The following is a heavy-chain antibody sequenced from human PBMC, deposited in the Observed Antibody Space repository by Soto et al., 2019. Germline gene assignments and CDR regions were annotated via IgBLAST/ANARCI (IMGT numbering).Heavy chain of an antibody. Sequence: GESLKISCKGSGYSFTSYWIGWARQMPGKGLEWMGIIYPGDSDTRYSPSFQGQVTISADKSISTAYLQWSSLKASDTAMYYCARRYCSSTSCTRGGWFDPWGQGTLVTVSS. J-gene: IGHJ5*02. D-gene: IGHD2-2*01. V-gene: IGHV5-51*01. CDR3: ARRYCSSTSCTRGGWFDP. CDR1: GYSFTSYW. CDR2: IYPGDSDT.